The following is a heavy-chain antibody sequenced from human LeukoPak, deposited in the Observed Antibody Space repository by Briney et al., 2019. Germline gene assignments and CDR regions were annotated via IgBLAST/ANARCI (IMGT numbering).Heavy chain of an antibody. Sequence: SETLSLACTVSGGSISSYYWSWIRQPPGKGLEWIGYIYYSGSTNYNLSLKSRVTISVDTSKNQFSLKLSSVTAADTAVYYCAGGYCSGGSCYFYDYWGQGTLVTVSS. CDR1: GGSISSYY. CDR3: AGGYCSGGSCYFYDY. CDR2: IYYSGST. D-gene: IGHD2-15*01. V-gene: IGHV4-59*01. J-gene: IGHJ4*02.